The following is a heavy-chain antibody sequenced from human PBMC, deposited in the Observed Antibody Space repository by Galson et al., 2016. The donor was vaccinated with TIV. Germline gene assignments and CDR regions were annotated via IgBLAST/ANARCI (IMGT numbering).Heavy chain of an antibody. Sequence: TLSLTCDVSGGSINSAGYYWSWLRQQSGEGLEWIAYIHSSGITYYNPSLKSRVTLSVGTSKSQFSLNLSSVTAAYTAVYFCARLFFFDTRNVLVGAFDVWGHGTMVSVSS. CDR3: ARLFFFDTRNVLVGAFDV. D-gene: IGHD3-22*01. J-gene: IGHJ3*01. CDR1: GGSINSAGYY. V-gene: IGHV4-31*11. CDR2: IHSSGIT.